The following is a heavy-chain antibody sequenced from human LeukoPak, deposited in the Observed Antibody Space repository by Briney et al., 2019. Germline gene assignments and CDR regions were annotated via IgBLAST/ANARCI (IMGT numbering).Heavy chain of an antibody. D-gene: IGHD2-2*02. J-gene: IGHJ6*02. CDR2: IYTSGST. V-gene: IGHV4-4*07. CDR1: GGSISSYY. Sequence: PSETLSLTCTVSGGSISSYYWSWIRQPAGKGLEWIGRIYTSGSTNYNPSLKSRVTMSVDTSKNQFSLKLSSVTAADTAVYYCARDGSDQLLYHYYYYGMDVWGRGTTVTVSS. CDR3: ARDGSDQLLYHYYYYGMDV.